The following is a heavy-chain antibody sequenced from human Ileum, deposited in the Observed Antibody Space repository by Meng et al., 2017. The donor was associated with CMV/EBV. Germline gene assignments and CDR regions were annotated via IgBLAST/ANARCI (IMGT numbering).Heavy chain of an antibody. Sequence: GSLSDDDWSWIRQPPGEGLEWIGEINDMGGTNYNPSLRSRVTISLYTPKKQFSLRLSSVTAADTAVYYCARGPRWGGFGERDAFAVWGQGTMVTVSS. D-gene: IGHD3-10*01. CDR3: ARGPRWGGFGERDAFAV. CDR2: INDMGGT. CDR1: GSLSDDD. V-gene: IGHV4-34*01. J-gene: IGHJ3*01.